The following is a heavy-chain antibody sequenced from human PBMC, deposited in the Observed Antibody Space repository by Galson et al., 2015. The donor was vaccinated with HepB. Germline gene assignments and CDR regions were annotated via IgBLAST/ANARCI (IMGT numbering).Heavy chain of an antibody. CDR3: AKDLCDRLCCDVGHCFSGNDY. D-gene: IGHD2-21*02. V-gene: IGHV3-30*04. Sequence: SLRLSCAASGFTFDNYAMQWVRQAPGKGLEWVAVISYDGGHKYYADSVKGRFTISRDNSNNTLSLQMNSLKTDDTALYYCAKDLCDRLCCDVGHCFSGNDYWGQGTLVTVSS. CDR2: ISYDGGHK. CDR1: GFTFDNYA. J-gene: IGHJ4*02.